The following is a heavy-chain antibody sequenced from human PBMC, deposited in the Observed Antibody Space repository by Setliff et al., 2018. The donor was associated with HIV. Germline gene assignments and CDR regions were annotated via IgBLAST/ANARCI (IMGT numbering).Heavy chain of an antibody. V-gene: IGHV4-34*01. D-gene: IGHD6-13*01. J-gene: IGHJ5*02. CDR1: GGSLRGYY. CDR2: IDHSGST. CDR3: ARGTKGSRWSVTRINWFDT. Sequence: SETLSLTCAVYGGSLRGYYWNWIRQSPDKGLEWIGEIDHSGSTNYNPSLRSRVIMSADTPKSQFSLNLNSLTAGDTAVYYCARGTKGSRWSVTRINWFDTWGQGTLVTVSS.